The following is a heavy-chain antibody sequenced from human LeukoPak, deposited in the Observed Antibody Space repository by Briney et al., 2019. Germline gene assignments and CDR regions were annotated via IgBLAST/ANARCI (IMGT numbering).Heavy chain of an antibody. CDR3: ARVGGLGITGTTWHYYYGMDV. CDR1: GGSFSGYY. D-gene: IGHD1-7*01. Sequence: SETLSLTCAVYGGSFSGYYWSWIRQPPGKGLEWIGEINHSGSTNYNPSLKSRVTIPVDTSKNQFSLKLSSVTAADTAVYYCARVGGLGITGTTWHYYYGMDVWGQGTTVTVSS. J-gene: IGHJ6*02. CDR2: INHSGST. V-gene: IGHV4-34*01.